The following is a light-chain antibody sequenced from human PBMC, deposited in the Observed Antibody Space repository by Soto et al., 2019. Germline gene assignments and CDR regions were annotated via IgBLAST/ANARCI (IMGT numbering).Light chain of an antibody. J-gene: IGKJ1*01. CDR3: QQYNTYSKT. Sequence: DIQMTQSPSTLSASVGDRATITCRASQSISGWLAWYQQKPGKAPKLLILDASSLESGVPSRFSGSGSGTEFTLTISSLQPDDFATYYCQQYNTYSKTFGQGTKVDIK. CDR2: DAS. V-gene: IGKV1-5*01. CDR1: QSISGW.